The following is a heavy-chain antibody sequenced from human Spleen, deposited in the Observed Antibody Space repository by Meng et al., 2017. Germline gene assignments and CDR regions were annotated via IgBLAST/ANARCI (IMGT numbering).Heavy chain of an antibody. Sequence: GESLKISCAASGFTFSSYAMHWVRQAPGKGLEWVAVISHDAKYKYYTDPVKGRFTISRDNSKNTLYLQMNSLRIEDTAVFYCARESTGRLDYWGQGTLVTVSS. V-gene: IGHV3-30*04. CDR1: GFTFSSYA. CDR3: ARESTGRLDY. J-gene: IGHJ4*02. D-gene: IGHD4-17*01. CDR2: ISHDAKYK.